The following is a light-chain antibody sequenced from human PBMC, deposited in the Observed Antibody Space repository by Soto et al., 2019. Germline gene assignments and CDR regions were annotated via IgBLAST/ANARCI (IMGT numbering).Light chain of an antibody. CDR2: DVT. Sequence: QSALTQPRSVSGSPGQSVTISCTGTSSDVSGYTYVSWYQQRPGKAPKLIIHDVTKRPSGVPDRFSGSESGNTASLTISGLQAEDEADYFCCSYAGTYTYVFGSGTKLTVL. V-gene: IGLV2-11*01. CDR3: CSYAGTYTYV. CDR1: SSDVSGYTY. J-gene: IGLJ1*01.